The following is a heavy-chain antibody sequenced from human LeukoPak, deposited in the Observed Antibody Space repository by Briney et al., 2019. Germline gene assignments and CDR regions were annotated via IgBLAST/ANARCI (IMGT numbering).Heavy chain of an antibody. V-gene: IGHV1-2*02. CDR1: GYTFTGYY. CDR3: ARGIGYDFWSGYIALYYYYYYMDV. CDR2: INPNSGGT. Sequence: GASVKVSCKASGYTFTGYYMHWVRQAPGQGLEWMGWINPNSGGTNCAQKFQGRVTMTRDTSISTAYMELSRLRSDDTAVYYCARGIGYDFWSGYIALYYYYYYMDVWGKGTTVTVSS. D-gene: IGHD3-3*01. J-gene: IGHJ6*03.